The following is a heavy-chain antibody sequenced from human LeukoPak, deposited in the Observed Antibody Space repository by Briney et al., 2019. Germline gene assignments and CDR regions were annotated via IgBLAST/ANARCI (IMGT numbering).Heavy chain of an antibody. D-gene: IGHD3-9*01. CDR3: ARDGAYYDILTGYHPLAY. CDR1: GYTFTSYG. CDR2: ISAYNGNT. Sequence: ASVKVSCKASGYTFTSYGISWVRQAPGQGLEWMGWISAYNGNTNYAQKLQGRVTMTTDTSTSTAYMELRSLRSDDTAVYYCARDGAYYDILTGYHPLAYWGQGTLVTVSS. J-gene: IGHJ4*02. V-gene: IGHV1-18*04.